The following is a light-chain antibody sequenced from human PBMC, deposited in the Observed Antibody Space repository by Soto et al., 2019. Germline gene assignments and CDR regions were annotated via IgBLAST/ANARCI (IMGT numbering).Light chain of an antibody. J-gene: IGKJ1*01. CDR2: GAA. Sequence: EIVWTQSPGTLSLSPGERATLSCRASQSVSSSYLAWYQQKPGQAPRLLIYGAASRATGIPDRFSGSGSGTDFTLTISRLEPEVFAVYSSPPYGCTLAPFGQRTNV. CDR1: QSVSSSY. CDR3: PPYGCTLAP. V-gene: IGKV3-20*01.